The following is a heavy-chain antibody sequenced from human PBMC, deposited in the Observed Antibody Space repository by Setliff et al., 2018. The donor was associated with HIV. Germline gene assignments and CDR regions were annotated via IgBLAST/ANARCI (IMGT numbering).Heavy chain of an antibody. CDR3: ARESYNFWSGYPSSFDY. CDR2: ISAYNGNT. J-gene: IGHJ4*02. V-gene: IGHV1-18*01. Sequence: ASVKVSCKASGYTFTSYGISWVRQAPGRGLEWMGWISAYNGNTNYAQKLQGRVTMTTDTSTSTAYMALRSLRSDDTAVYYCARESYNFWSGYPSSFDYWGQGTLVTVSS. CDR1: GYTFTSYG. D-gene: IGHD3-3*01.